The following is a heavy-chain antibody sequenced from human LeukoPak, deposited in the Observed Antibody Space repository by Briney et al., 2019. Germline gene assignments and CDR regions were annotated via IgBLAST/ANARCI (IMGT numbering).Heavy chain of an antibody. J-gene: IGHJ4*02. V-gene: IGHV4-59*08. Sequence: SETLSLTCTVSGASISSHYWTWIRQPPGKGLQWIGHIYYSGSTNYNPSLKSRVTISVDMSKNQFSLKLSSVTAADTAVYCCACRDGTEWGQGTLVTVSS. D-gene: IGHD5-24*01. CDR2: IYYSGST. CDR3: ACRDGTE. CDR1: GASISSHY.